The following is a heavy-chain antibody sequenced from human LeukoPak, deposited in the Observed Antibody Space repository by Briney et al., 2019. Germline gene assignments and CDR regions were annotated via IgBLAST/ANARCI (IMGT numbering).Heavy chain of an antibody. CDR3: AREYSSSWSNWFDP. D-gene: IGHD6-13*01. J-gene: IGHJ5*02. CDR1: GGSISSYY. V-gene: IGHV4-4*07. Sequence: SETLSLTCTVSGGSISSYYWSWIRQLAGKGLEWIGRIYTSGSTNYNPSLKSRVTMSVDTSKNQFSLKLSSVTAADTAVYYCAREYSSSWSNWFDPWGQGTLVTVSS. CDR2: IYTSGST.